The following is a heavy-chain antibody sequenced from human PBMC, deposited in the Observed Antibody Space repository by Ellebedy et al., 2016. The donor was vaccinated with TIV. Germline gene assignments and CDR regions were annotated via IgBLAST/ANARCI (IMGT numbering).Heavy chain of an antibody. V-gene: IGHV4-61*02. D-gene: IGHD6-13*01. CDR3: AREPLSGSSWYEKFDY. CDR2: IYTSGST. J-gene: IGHJ4*02. Sequence: LRLSXTVSGGSISSGSYYWSWIRQPAGKGLEWIGRIYTSGSTNYNPSLKSRVTMSVDTSKNQFSLKLSSVTAADTAVYYCAREPLSGSSWYEKFDYWGQGTLVAVSS. CDR1: GGSISSGSYY.